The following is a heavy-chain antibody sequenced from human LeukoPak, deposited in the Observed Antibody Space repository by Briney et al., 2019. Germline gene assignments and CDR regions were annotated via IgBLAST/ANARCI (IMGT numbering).Heavy chain of an antibody. CDR3: AKVWDLDYYYYMDV. CDR1: GFTFSSYG. CDR2: ISGSGGST. Sequence: PGGSLRLSCAASGFTFSSYGMSWVRQAPGKGLEWVSAISGSGGSTYYADSVKGRFTISRDNSKNTLYLQMNSLRAEDTAVYYCAKVWDLDYYYYMDVWGKGTTVTISS. V-gene: IGHV3-23*01. D-gene: IGHD1-26*01. J-gene: IGHJ6*03.